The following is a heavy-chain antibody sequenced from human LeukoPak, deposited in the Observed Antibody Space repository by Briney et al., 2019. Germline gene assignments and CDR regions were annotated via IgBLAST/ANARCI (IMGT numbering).Heavy chain of an antibody. V-gene: IGHV3-23*01. CDR2: ISGSGGST. D-gene: IGHD6-13*01. J-gene: IGHJ3*01. CDR1: GFTFSSYA. CDR3: ATKLGIAAAGTPLATL. Sequence: GGSLSLSCAASGFTFSSYAMSWVRQAPGKGLEWVSAISGSGGSTYYADSVKGRFTISRDNSKNTLYLQMNSLRAEDTAVYYCATKLGIAAAGTPLATLWGQGTMVTVSS.